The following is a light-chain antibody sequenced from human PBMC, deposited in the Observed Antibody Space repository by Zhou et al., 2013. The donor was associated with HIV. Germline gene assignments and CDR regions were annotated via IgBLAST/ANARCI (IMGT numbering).Light chain of an antibody. V-gene: IGKV3-15*01. J-gene: IGKJ1*01. CDR2: GVS. CDR3: QQYGSSPRT. CDR1: QSVSSS. Sequence: EIVLTQSPATLSLSPGDRATLSCRATQSVSSSLAWYQQKPDQAPRLLIRGVSTRAAGVPARFSGSGSGTEFTLTISTMQSEDFAVYYCQQYGSSPRTFGQGTKVEIK.